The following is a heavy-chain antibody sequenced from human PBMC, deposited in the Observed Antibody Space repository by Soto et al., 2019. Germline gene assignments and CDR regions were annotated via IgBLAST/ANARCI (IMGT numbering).Heavy chain of an antibody. CDR1: GYTFTNFG. CDR3: ARGVTPIDY. CDR2: ISAYNGNT. Sequence: QVQLVQSGAEVKKPGASVKVSCKASGYTFTNFGISWVRQAPGQGLEGMGWISAYNGNTNNAQTFQGTATTTTDTSTSTAYMALRSLRSDDTAVYSCARGVTPIDYWGQGTLVTVSS. D-gene: IGHD2-21*02. V-gene: IGHV1-18*01. J-gene: IGHJ4*02.